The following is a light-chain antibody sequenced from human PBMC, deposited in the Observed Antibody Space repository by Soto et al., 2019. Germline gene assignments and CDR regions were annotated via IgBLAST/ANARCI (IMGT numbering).Light chain of an antibody. J-gene: IGKJ2*01. CDR3: QQYNNSPYN. V-gene: IGKV3-15*01. Sequence: IGMTQSPATLPVSPGERATLSCRSTQRVSTNVAWYQQKPGQAPRLLIYAASSRATGVPARCSGSGSGPEFSLTISSLQSEDFAFDYCQQYNNSPYNFGQGTRL. CDR2: AAS. CDR1: QRVSTN.